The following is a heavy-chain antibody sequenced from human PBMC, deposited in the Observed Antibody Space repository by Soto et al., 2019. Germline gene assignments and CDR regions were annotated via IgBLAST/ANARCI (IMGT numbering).Heavy chain of an antibody. D-gene: IGHD3-10*01. CDR2: ISSSGSYI. Sequence: EVQLVESGGGLVKPGGSLRLSCAASGFTFSSYSMNWVRQAPGKGLEWVSSISSSGSYIYYADSVKGRFTISRDNPKNSLYMQMNSLRAEDTAVYYCARDHYGSVSHPPLDYWGQGTLVTVSS. J-gene: IGHJ4*02. CDR1: GFTFSSYS. CDR3: ARDHYGSVSHPPLDY. V-gene: IGHV3-21*04.